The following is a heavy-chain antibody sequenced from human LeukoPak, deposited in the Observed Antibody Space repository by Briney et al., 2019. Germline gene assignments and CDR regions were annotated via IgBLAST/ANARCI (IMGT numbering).Heavy chain of an antibody. CDR2: INHSGNT. CDR1: GASISSDKW. CDR3: ARAGVWLPAV. D-gene: IGHD3-9*01. J-gene: IGHJ4*02. Sequence: PSETLSLTCAVSGASISSDKWWSWVRQPPGRGLEWIGEINHSGNTNYSPSPKSRVTMSTDKSKNEFSLRLTSVTAADTAVYYCARAGVWLPAVWGQGTLVTVSS. V-gene: IGHV4-4*02.